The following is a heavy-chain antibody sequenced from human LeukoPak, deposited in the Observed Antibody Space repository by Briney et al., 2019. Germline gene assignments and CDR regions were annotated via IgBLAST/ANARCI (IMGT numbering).Heavy chain of an antibody. J-gene: IGHJ4*02. V-gene: IGHV3-23*01. Sequence: GGSLRLSCAGSGFSFSKYAASWVRQAPGKGLEWVSGMTGGGATYHADSVKGRFTISRDNSKNTLFLQMNSLRAEDTAVYYCARESRYCSSTSCSYFDYWGQGTLVTVSS. D-gene: IGHD2-2*01. CDR3: ARESRYCSSTSCSYFDY. CDR2: MTGGGAT. CDR1: GFSFSKYA.